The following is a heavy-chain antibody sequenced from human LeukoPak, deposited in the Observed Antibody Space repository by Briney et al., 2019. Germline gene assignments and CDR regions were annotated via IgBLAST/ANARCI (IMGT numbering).Heavy chain of an antibody. J-gene: IGHJ4*02. Sequence: PGGSLRLSCAASGFTFSAYWVHWVRQAPGKGLVWVSRINSDGSSTSYAGSVKGRFTISRDNAKNTLYLQMNSLRAEDTAVYYCTSKTTDYYDSSGVGGYWGQGTLVTVSS. V-gene: IGHV3-74*01. D-gene: IGHD3-22*01. CDR3: TSKTTDYYDSSGVGGY. CDR2: INSDGSST. CDR1: GFTFSAYW.